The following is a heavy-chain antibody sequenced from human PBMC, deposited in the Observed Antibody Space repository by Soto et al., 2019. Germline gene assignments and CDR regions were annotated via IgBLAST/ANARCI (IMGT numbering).Heavy chain of an antibody. CDR1: GGSISSSNW. CDR2: IFHSWST. Sequence: SETLSLTCAVSGGSISSSNWWSWVRQPPGKGLEWIGEIFHSWSTDYNPSLKSRVTISVDKSKNQFSLKLSSVTAADTAVYYCARVKASGVNFDYWGQGTLVTVSS. D-gene: IGHD3-10*01. V-gene: IGHV4-4*02. CDR3: ARVKASGVNFDY. J-gene: IGHJ4*02.